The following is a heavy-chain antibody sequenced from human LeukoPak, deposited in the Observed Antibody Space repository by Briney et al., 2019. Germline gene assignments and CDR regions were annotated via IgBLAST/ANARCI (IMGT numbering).Heavy chain of an antibody. V-gene: IGHV4-4*02. D-gene: IGHD3-3*01. Sequence: SETLSLTCAVSGGSISSSNWWSWVRQPPGKGLEWIGEIYHSGSTNYNPSLKSQVTISVDKSKNQFSLKLSSVTAADTAVYYCARQDYDFWSGYYDYWGQGTLVTVSS. CDR3: ARQDYDFWSGYYDY. CDR1: GGSISSSNW. J-gene: IGHJ4*02. CDR2: IYHSGST.